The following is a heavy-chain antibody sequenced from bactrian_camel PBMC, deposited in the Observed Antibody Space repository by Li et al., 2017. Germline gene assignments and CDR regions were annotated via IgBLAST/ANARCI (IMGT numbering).Heavy chain of an antibody. V-gene: IGHV3S40*01. J-gene: IGHJ4*01. CDR1: KYSDCIYE. D-gene: IGHD5*01. Sequence: VQLVESGGDSVQAGSSLRLACDVSKYSDCIYELNWFRQVPGKEREGVAAISNVGDRTYADSVKGRFTISQDNAKNTTYLQMNNLKPVDTAMYYCAAGEWVGYPLGRYEYNYWGQGTQVTVS. CDR2: ISNVGDRT. CDR3: AAGEWVGYPLGRYEYNY.